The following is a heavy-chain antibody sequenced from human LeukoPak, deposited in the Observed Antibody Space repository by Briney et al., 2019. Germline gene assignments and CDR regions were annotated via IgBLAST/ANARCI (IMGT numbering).Heavy chain of an antibody. D-gene: IGHD5-18*01. J-gene: IGHJ4*02. Sequence: PGGSLRLSCAASDSMSRRFKMNWVRQAPGKGLEWVSYISDDSSTIHYADSVKGRFTISRDHAENSLYLQMNSLRAEDTAVYYCARGGYNYGSVFDYWGQGTLVTVSS. CDR3: ARGGYNYGSVFDY. CDR1: DSMSRRFK. CDR2: ISDDSSTI. V-gene: IGHV3-48*01.